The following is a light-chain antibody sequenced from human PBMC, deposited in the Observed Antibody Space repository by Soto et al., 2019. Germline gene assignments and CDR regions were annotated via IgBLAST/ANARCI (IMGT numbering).Light chain of an antibody. J-gene: IGKJ1*01. CDR3: QQYGSSPWT. CDR1: QSVSSSY. Sequence: EIVLTQSPGTLSSSPGERVTLSCRASQSVSSSYLAWYQQKPGQAPRLLIYGASSRATGIPDRFSGSGSGTDFTLTISRLEPEDFAVYYCQQYGSSPWTFGQGTKVDIK. CDR2: GAS. V-gene: IGKV3-20*01.